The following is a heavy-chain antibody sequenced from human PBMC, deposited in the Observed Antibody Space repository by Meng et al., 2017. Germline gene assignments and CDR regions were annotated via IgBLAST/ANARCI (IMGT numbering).Heavy chain of an antibody. Sequence: VQLVEVGGGLGKPGGSLRLSCVASGLRFTDAWMSWVRQAPGKGLEWVGRIERKSDGGTIYYAAPVKGRFTISRDDSKNTLYLQMDSLINEDTAVYFCATGAAAADHWGQETLVTVSS. CDR1: GLRFTDAW. CDR3: ATGAAAADH. V-gene: IGHV3-15*04. J-gene: IGHJ4*02. D-gene: IGHD6-13*01. CDR2: IERKSDGGTI.